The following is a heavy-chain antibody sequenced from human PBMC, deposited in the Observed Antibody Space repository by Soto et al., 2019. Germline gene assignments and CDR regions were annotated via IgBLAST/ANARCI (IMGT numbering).Heavy chain of an antibody. V-gene: IGHV3-48*02. D-gene: IGHD3-22*01. CDR1: GFTFSSYS. CDR3: VRDGSTMIVGEIDY. J-gene: IGHJ4*02. Sequence: GGSLRLSCAASGFTFSSYSMNWVRQAPGKGLEWVSYISSSSSTIYYADSVKGRFTISRDNAKNSLYLQMNSLRDEDTAVYYCVRDGSTMIVGEIDYWGQGTLVTVSS. CDR2: ISSSSSTI.